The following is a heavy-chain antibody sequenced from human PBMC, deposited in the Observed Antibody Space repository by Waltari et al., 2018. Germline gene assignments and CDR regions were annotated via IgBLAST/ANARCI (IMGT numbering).Heavy chain of an antibody. CDR1: GFTVSSNY. D-gene: IGHD3-22*01. J-gene: IGHJ3*02. CDR3: ARHSSGYYSVAFDI. CDR2: SYIGGST. Sequence: EVQLVESGGGLIQPGGSLRLSCAASGFTVSSNYMSWVRQAPGKGLEWVSVSYIGGSTYYADSGKGRFTISRDNSKNTLYLQMNSLRAEDTAVYYCARHSSGYYSVAFDIWGQGTMVIVSS. V-gene: IGHV3-53*01.